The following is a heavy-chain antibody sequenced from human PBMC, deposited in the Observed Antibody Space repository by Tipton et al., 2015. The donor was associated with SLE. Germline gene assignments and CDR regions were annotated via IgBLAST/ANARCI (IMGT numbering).Heavy chain of an antibody. V-gene: IGHV4-34*01. D-gene: IGHD6-13*01. Sequence: TLSLTCAVYGGSFSSYYWSWIRQPPGKGLEWIGEINHSGSTNYNPSLKSRVTISVDTSKNQFSLKLTSVTAADTAVYYCARTGYSSSWLYFQHWGQGTLVTVSS. CDR1: GGSFSSYY. CDR2: INHSGST. CDR3: ARTGYSSSWLYFQH. J-gene: IGHJ1*01.